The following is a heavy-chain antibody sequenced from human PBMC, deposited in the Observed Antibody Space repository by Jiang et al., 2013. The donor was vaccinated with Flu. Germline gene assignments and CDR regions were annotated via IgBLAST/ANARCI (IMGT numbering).Heavy chain of an antibody. CDR2: IFPGDSDT. CDR3: ARLDSRGYSI. D-gene: IGHD3-22*01. J-gene: IGHJ3*02. V-gene: IGHV5-51*01. Sequence: GAEVKXPGESLKISCKSSGYSFTSNWIAGCARCRKGLEWMGEIFPGDSDTRYSPSFQGQVTISVDKSITSAHLQWTSLKASDSAVYYCARLDSRGYSIWGQGTMVAVS. CDR1: GYSFTSNW.